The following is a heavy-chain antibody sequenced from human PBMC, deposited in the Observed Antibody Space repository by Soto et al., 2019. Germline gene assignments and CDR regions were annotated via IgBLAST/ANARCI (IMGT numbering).Heavy chain of an antibody. CDR1: GGSFSGYY. Sequence: SETLSLTCAVYGGSFSGYYWSWIRQPPGKGLEWIGEINHSGSTNYNPSLKSRVTISVDTSKNQFSLKLSSVTAADTAVYYCARGRKVAPTLDYWGKGTLVTVSS. D-gene: IGHD5-12*01. CDR3: ARGRKVAPTLDY. CDR2: INHSGST. V-gene: IGHV4-34*01. J-gene: IGHJ4*02.